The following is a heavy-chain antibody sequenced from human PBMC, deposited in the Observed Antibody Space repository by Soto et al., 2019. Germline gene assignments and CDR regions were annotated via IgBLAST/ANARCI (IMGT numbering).Heavy chain of an antibody. V-gene: IGHV4-4*02. J-gene: IGHJ5*02. D-gene: IGHD6-19*01. CDR3: ARGMSDSSGSRSDCFDP. CDR2: AHHSGST. Sequence: PSXTRSLTGTVSGDSMSSSNWWTLVRQPPGKGLEWIGEAHHSGSTNYNPSLKSRVTISVDTSKNQFSLDLSSVTAADTAMYYCARGMSDSSGSRSDCFDPWGQGNLVTVSS. CDR1: GDSMSSSNW.